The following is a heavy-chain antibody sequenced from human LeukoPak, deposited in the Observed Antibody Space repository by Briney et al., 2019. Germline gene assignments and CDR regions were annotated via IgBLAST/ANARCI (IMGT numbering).Heavy chain of an antibody. V-gene: IGHV1-18*01. CDR1: GYTFSDEG. CDR3: LRDISTTVFAS. CDR2: ISAVNGDK. J-gene: IGHJ5*01. D-gene: IGHD4-11*01. Sequence: ASVKVSCKTSGYTFSDEGIVWVRQAPGQGFEGVGWISAVNGDKKSSRKVQGRLALTTDITTSTAFMELTSPRPDDTALYYCLRDISTTVFASWGQGTLVTVSS.